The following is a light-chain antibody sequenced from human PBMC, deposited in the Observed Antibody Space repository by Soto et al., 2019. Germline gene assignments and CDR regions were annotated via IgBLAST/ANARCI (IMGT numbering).Light chain of an antibody. CDR3: SSYAGSNVYV. CDR1: SSDIGGYNY. Sequence: QSALTQPPSASGSPGQSVTISCTGTSSDIGGYNYVSWYQQHPGKAPKLMIYEVSKRPSGVPDRFSGSKSGNTASLTVSGLQAEDEAEYYCSSYAGSNVYVFGTGTKVIVL. V-gene: IGLV2-8*01. J-gene: IGLJ1*01. CDR2: EVS.